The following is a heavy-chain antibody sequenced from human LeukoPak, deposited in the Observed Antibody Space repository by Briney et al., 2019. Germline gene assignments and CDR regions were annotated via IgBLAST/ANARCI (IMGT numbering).Heavy chain of an antibody. CDR2: TYQRSKWYN. V-gene: IGHV6-1*01. Sequence: SQTLSLTCAISGDSVSINSAAWNWIRQSPSRGLEWLGRTYQRSKWYNDYAVSVKSRITINPDISKNQFSLQLNPVTPEDTAVYYCARSPSPYSSGWYFDYWGQGTLVTVSS. CDR3: ARSPSPYSSGWYFDY. J-gene: IGHJ4*02. CDR1: GDSVSINSAA. D-gene: IGHD6-19*01.